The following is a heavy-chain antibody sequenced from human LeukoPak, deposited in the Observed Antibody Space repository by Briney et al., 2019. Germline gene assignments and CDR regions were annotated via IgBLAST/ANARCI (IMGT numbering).Heavy chain of an antibody. D-gene: IGHD2-8*02. CDR1: GYTFTDYY. V-gene: IGHV1-2*02. J-gene: IGHJ4*02. CDR3: ARAGLVVIPDI. CDR2: INPNSGDT. Sequence: ASVKVSCKASGYTFTDYYMHWVRQAPGQGLEWMGWINPNSGDTNYAQKFQGRVTMTRDTSISTAHMELSRLRSDDTAVYYCARAGLVVIPDIWGQGTLVTVSS.